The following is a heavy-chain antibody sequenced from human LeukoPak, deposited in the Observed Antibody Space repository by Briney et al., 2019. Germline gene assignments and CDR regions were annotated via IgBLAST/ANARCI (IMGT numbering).Heavy chain of an antibody. CDR2: ISSSGSTI. CDR3: ARGHSSGWYLTDY. V-gene: IGHV3-11*01. Sequence: GGSLGLSCAASGFTFSDYYMSWIRQAPGKGLEWVSYISSSGSTIYYADSVKGRFTISRDNAKNSLYLQMNSLRAEDTAVYYCARGHSSGWYLTDYWGQGTLVTVSS. D-gene: IGHD6-19*01. CDR1: GFTFSDYY. J-gene: IGHJ4*02.